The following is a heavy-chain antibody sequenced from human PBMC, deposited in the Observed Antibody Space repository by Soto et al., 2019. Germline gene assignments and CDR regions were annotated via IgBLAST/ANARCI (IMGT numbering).Heavy chain of an antibody. CDR2: ISGSGGST. D-gene: IGHD3-22*01. V-gene: IGHV3-23*01. CDR3: AKAPGVYCDSSGSTGFDP. CDR1: GFTFSSYA. Sequence: GGSLRLSCAASGFTFSSYAMSWVRQAPGKGLEWVSAISGSGGSTYYADSVKGRFTISRDNSKNTLYLQMNSLRAEDTAVYYCAKAPGVYCDSSGSTGFDPWGQGTLVTVSS. J-gene: IGHJ5*02.